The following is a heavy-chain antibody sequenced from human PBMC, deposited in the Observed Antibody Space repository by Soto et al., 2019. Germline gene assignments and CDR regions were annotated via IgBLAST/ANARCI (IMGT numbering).Heavy chain of an antibody. V-gene: IGHV1-69*01. J-gene: IGHJ6*04. CDR2: IIPILGTA. Sequence: QVQLVQSGAEVKKPGSSVKVSCKASGGTFSSYAISWVRQAPGQGLEWMGGIIPILGTANYAQKFQGRVTITAEQPTSTAYMALSTLRSDDTAVYYCGGLQSVVWLCPRDSYYYAMDVWGKGTTVTVSS. CDR1: GGTFSSYA. D-gene: IGHD3-3*01. CDR3: GGLQSVVWLCPRDSYYYAMDV.